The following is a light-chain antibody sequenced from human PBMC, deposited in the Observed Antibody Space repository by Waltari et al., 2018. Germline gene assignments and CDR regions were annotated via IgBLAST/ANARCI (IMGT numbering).Light chain of an antibody. CDR1: QSVGTF. Sequence: EIVLTQSPATLSLSPGETATLSCRASQSVGTFLAWYQQKPGQAPRLLIYDASNRANGIPDRVRCSGSGADFTLTISSLEPEDFAVYYRQQRSSLTAHTFGQGARLEIK. V-gene: IGKV3-11*01. CDR2: DAS. J-gene: IGKJ2*01. CDR3: QQRSSLTAHT.